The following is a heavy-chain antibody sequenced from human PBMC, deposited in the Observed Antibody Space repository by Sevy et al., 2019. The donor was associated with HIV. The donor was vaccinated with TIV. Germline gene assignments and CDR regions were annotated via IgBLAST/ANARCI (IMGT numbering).Heavy chain of an antibody. CDR2: IYYSGST. J-gene: IGHJ4*02. D-gene: IGHD6-13*01. V-gene: IGHV4-39*01. CDR3: ARLESGIAGAGTWVDY. Sequence: SETLSLTCTVSGGSISSSSYYWGWIRQPPGKGLEWIGSIYYSGSTYYNPSLKSRVTISVDTSKNQFSLKLSSVTAADTAVYYCARLESGIAGAGTWVDYWGQGTLVTVSS. CDR1: GGSISSSSYY.